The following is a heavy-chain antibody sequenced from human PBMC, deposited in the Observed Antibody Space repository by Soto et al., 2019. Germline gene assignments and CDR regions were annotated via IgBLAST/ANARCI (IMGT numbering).Heavy chain of an antibody. D-gene: IGHD2-15*01. Sequence: GASVKVSCKASGGTFSSYAISWVRQAPGQGLEWMGGIIPICGTANYAQKFQGRVTITANESTSTAYMELSSLRSEDTAVYYCARGRARFLRWFPWWFDPWGQGTLVTVSS. CDR1: GGTFSSYA. V-gene: IGHV1-69*13. CDR2: IIPICGTA. CDR3: ARGRARFLRWFPWWFDP. J-gene: IGHJ5*02.